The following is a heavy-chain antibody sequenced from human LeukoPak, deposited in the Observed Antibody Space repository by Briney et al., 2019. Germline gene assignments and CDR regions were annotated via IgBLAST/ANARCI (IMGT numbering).Heavy chain of an antibody. D-gene: IGHD4-23*01. CDR3: ARTPTVVTPGGDY. V-gene: IGHV4-59*01. CDR1: GGSISSYY. Sequence: SETLSLTCTASGGSISSYYWSWIRQPPGKGLEWVGYIYYSGSTNYNPSLKSRVTISVDTSKNQFSLKLSSVTAADTAVYYCARTPTVVTPGGDYWGQGTLVTVSS. J-gene: IGHJ4*02. CDR2: IYYSGST.